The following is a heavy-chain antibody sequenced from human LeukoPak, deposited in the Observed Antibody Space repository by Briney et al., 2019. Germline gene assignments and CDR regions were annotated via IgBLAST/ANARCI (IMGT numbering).Heavy chain of an antibody. CDR1: GFSLNTRGVG. CDR2: IYWDDDR. J-gene: IGHJ4*02. Sequence: SGPTLVNPTQTLTLTCTFSGFSLNTRGVGVGWIRQPPLKAMERLALIYWDDDRRYSPSLESRITITKDTSKNQVVLTMTNMDPVDTATYFCAHRKNYYDSSVFDNWGRGTLVTVSS. D-gene: IGHD3-22*01. CDR3: AHRKNYYDSSVFDN. V-gene: IGHV2-5*02.